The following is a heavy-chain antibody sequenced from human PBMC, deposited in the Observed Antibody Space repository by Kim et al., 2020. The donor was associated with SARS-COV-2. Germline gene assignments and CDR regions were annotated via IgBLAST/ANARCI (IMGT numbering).Heavy chain of an antibody. CDR3: ARLEGHMVREFLGLFHFDY. D-gene: IGHD3-10*01. V-gene: IGHV4-39*01. CDR2: IYYSGST. CDR1: GGSISSSSYY. Sequence: SETLSLTCTVSGGSISSSSYYWGWIRQPPGKGLEWIGSIYYSGSTYYNPSLKSRVTISVDTSKNQFSLKLSSVTAADTAVYYCARLEGHMVREFLGLFHFDYWGQGTLVTVSS. J-gene: IGHJ4*02.